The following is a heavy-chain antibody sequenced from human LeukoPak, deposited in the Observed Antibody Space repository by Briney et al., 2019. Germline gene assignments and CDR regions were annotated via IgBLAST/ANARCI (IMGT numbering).Heavy chain of an antibody. CDR3: AREPYYDILTGYCHDGMDV. CDR1: GYTFTSYA. V-gene: IGHV1-3*01. D-gene: IGHD3-9*01. J-gene: IGHJ6*02. CDR2: INAGNGNT. Sequence: ASAKVSCKASGYTFTSYAMHWVRQAPGQRLEWMGWINAGNGNTKYSQKFQGRVTITRDTSASTAYMELSSLRSEDTAVYYCAREPYYDILTGYCHDGMDVWGQGTTVTVSS.